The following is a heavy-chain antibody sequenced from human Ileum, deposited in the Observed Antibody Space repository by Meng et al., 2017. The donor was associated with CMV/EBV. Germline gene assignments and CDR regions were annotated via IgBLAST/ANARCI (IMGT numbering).Heavy chain of an antibody. J-gene: IGHJ5*02. CDR3: ARGPWNIVVVPVGPGWFDP. CDR2: INHSGST. Sequence: SETLSLTCAVYGGSFSGYYWSWIRQPPGKGLEWIGEINHSGSTNYNPSLKSRVTISVDTSKNQFSLKLSSVTAADTAVYYCARGPWNIVVVPVGPGWFDPWGQGTRVTVSS. V-gene: IGHV4-34*01. D-gene: IGHD2-2*01. CDR1: GGSFSGYY.